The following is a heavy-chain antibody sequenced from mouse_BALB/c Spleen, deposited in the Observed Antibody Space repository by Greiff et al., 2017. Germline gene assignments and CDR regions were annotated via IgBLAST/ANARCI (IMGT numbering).Heavy chain of an antibody. J-gene: IGHJ2*01. D-gene: IGHD1-1*01. CDR1: GFTFSSFG. V-gene: IGHV5-17*02. CDR3: ARHDYGSYYFDY. Sequence: EVQLVESGGGLVQPGGSRKLSCAASGFTFSSFGMHWVRQAPEKGLEWVAYISSGSSTIYYADTVKGRFTISRDNPKNTLFLQMTSLRSEDTAMYYCARHDYGSYYFDYWGQGTTLTVSS. CDR2: ISSGSSTI.